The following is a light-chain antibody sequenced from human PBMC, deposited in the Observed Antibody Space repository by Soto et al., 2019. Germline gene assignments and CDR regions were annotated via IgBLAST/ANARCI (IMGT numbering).Light chain of an antibody. J-gene: IGKJ3*01. V-gene: IGKV3-20*01. CDR3: QQYGSSPFT. CDR2: GSS. CDR1: QSISSNY. Sequence: EIVLTQSPGTLSLSPGERATLSCWASQSISSNYIAWYQQKPGQAPRLLISGSSIRATGIPKRFSGSGSGTSFTLTISSLEPEDFAVFYCQQYGSSPFTFGTGTKVDFK.